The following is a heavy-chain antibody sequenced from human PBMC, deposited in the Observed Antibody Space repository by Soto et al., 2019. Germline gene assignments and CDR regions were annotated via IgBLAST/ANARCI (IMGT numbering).Heavy chain of an antibody. D-gene: IGHD3-10*01. V-gene: IGHV4-39*01. CDR3: ARQDRVRGSNWFDP. J-gene: IGHJ5*02. CDR2: IYYSGST. Sequence: QLQLQESGPGLVKPSETLSLTCTVSGGSISSSSYYWGWIRQPPGKGLEWIGSIYYSGSTYYNPSLNSRVTISVDTSKNQFSLKLNSVTAADTAVYYCARQDRVRGSNWFDPWGQGTLVTVSS. CDR1: GGSISSSSYY.